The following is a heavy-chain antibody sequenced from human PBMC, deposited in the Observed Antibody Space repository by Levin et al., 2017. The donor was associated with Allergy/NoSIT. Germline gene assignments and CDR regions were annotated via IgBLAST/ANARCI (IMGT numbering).Heavy chain of an antibody. CDR1: GGSISTDNW. CDR3: ATVEGLFCSGVSCSYSFHY. J-gene: IGHJ4*02. V-gene: IGHV4-4*02. D-gene: IGHD3-9*01. Sequence: SQTLSLTCAVSGGSISTDNWWSWLRQPPGKGLEWIGEIYRSGDTNHNPSLRSRVTMSVDKSRNHFSLKLSSVTAADTAVYYCATVEGLFCSGVSCSYSFHYWGQGALVTVSS. CDR2: IYRSGDT.